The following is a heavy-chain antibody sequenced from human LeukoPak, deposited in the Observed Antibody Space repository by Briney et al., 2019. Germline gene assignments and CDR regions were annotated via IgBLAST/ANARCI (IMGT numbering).Heavy chain of an antibody. V-gene: IGHV4-38-2*01. CDR3: ARQFRAYFDY. D-gene: IGHD5-24*01. CDR1: GSSISSGYY. J-gene: IGHJ4*02. Sequence: SETLSLTCAVSGSSISSGYYWGWIRQPPGKGLEWIGSIYHSGSTYYNPSLKSRVTISVDTSKNQFSLKLSSVTAADTAVYYCARQFRAYFDYWGQGTLVTVSS. CDR2: IYHSGST.